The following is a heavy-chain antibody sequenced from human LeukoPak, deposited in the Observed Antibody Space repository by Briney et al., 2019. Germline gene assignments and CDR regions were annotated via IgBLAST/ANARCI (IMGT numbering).Heavy chain of an antibody. CDR2: IYSSGDT. V-gene: IGHV4-30-2*05. J-gene: IGHJ4*02. CDR1: SGSISSSGYS. Sequence: SETLSLTCAVSSGSISSSGYSWNWIRQPPGKGLEWIGYIYSSGDTYYNPSLKSRVTISVDTSKNQFSLRLSSVTAADTAVYYCARTPGYCSGTSCYIGYWGQGTLVTVSS. D-gene: IGHD2-2*02. CDR3: ARTPGYCSGTSCYIGY.